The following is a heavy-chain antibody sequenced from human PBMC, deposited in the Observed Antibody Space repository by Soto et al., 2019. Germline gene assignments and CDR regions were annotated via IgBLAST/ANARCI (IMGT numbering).Heavy chain of an antibody. CDR2: IKQDGSEK. CDR1: GFTFSSYW. J-gene: IGHJ6*02. D-gene: IGHD3-10*01. Sequence: GGSLRLSCVASGFTFSSYWMSWVRQAPGKGLEWVANIKQDGSEKYYVDSVKGRFTISRDNAKTSLYLQMNSLRAEDTALYYCAKDRGSGSYAANYQYYGLDVWGQGTTVTVSS. V-gene: IGHV3-7*03. CDR3: AKDRGSGSYAANYQYYGLDV.